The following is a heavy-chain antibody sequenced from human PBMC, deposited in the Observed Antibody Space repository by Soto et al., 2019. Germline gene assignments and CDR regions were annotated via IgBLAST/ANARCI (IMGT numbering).Heavy chain of an antibody. J-gene: IGHJ4*02. Sequence: SETLSLTCTVSGGSVSSNNYYWSWIRQPPGKGLEWIGYIYYTGSTNFNPSLKSRVTISLDTSKNQFSLKLSSVTAADTAVYYCARDLGPSKGTYYDYWGQGTLVTVS. CDR2: IYYTGST. CDR1: GGSVSSNNYY. D-gene: IGHD3-10*01. CDR3: ARDLGPSKGTYYDY. V-gene: IGHV4-61*01.